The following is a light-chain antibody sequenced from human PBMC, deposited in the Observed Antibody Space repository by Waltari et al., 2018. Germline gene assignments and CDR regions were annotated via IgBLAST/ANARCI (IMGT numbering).Light chain of an antibody. Sequence: EIVMTQSPATLSVSPGERATLSCRASQSLNTNLAWYQQKPGQAPRLLIYGASTRATGIPARFSGHGSGTDFTLTISSLQPDDFATYYCQQYKNYPVTFGQGTKLEIK. CDR2: GAS. J-gene: IGKJ2*01. V-gene: IGKV3-15*01. CDR3: QQYKNYPVT. CDR1: QSLNTN.